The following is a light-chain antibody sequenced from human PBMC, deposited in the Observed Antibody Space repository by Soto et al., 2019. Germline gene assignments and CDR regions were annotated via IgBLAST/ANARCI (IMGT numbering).Light chain of an antibody. V-gene: IGKV1-39*01. Sequence: DMQMTQSPSSLSASVGDTVTIDCRTSQGISVFLNWYRQKPGRAPELLIYAASNLHTGVSSRFSGAGSGANFTLTITSLQPDDYATYYCHQTYTRTFAFGTGT. J-gene: IGKJ3*01. CDR2: AAS. CDR1: QGISVF. CDR3: HQTYTRTFA.